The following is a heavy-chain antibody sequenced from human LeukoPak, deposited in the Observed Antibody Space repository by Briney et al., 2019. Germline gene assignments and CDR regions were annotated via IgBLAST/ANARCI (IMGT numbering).Heavy chain of an antibody. J-gene: IGHJ4*02. CDR2: INPSGDST. Sequence: GASVKVSCKASGNTFTSYYMHWVRQAPGQGLEWMGEINPSGDSTSYAQKFQGRVTMTRDMSTSTVYMELSSLRSDDTAVYYCARVLDDYGDYVRLVGSDYWGQGTLVTVSS. CDR1: GNTFTSYY. V-gene: IGHV1-46*01. D-gene: IGHD4-17*01. CDR3: ARVLDDYGDYVRLVGSDY.